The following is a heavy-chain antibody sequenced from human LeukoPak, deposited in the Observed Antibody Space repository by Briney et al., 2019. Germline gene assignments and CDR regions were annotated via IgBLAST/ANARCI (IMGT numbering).Heavy chain of an antibody. V-gene: IGHV3-7*03. CDR2: IKQDGTVQ. CDR1: GFALSAYW. Sequence: GGSLRLSCAASGFALSAYWMNWVRQAPGKGLQWLANIKQDGTVQHYVDSVKGRFTISRDNSKNTLYLQMNSLRAEDTAVYYCAKDQDGYSGYDLGYFDYWGQGTLVTVSS. D-gene: IGHD5-12*01. J-gene: IGHJ4*02. CDR3: AKDQDGYSGYDLGYFDY.